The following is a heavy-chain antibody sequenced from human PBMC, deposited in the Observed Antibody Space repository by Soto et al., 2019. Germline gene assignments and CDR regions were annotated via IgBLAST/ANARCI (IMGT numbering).Heavy chain of an antibody. J-gene: IGHJ4*02. CDR2: IKSKSDGETT. V-gene: IGHV3-15*01. Sequence: EVQLVESGGGLVQPGGSLRLSCAASGFSFSDAWMIWVRQAPGKGLQWVGRIKSKSDGETTDYAAPVKGRFAISRDDSKKTVYLRMNSLKTEDTATYFCTTQGGGDDLYFDYWGQGTLVAVSS. CDR1: GFSFSDAW. CDR3: TTQGGGDDLYFDY. D-gene: IGHD3-16*01.